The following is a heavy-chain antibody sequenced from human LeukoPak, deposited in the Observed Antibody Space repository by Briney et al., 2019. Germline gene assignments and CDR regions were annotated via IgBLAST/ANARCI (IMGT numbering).Heavy chain of an antibody. J-gene: IGHJ4*02. V-gene: IGHV3-23*01. CDR3: ARTRGPTATHPDF. CDR2: IYGRGGIT. CDR1: GFTFSYYA. D-gene: IGHD1-14*01. Sequence: PGGSLRLSCAASGFTFSYYAMTWARQAPGKGPEWVSGIYGRGGITYYADSVKGRFTISRDDSKNTLYLHMNSLRAEDSALYYCARTRGPTATHPDFWGQGTLVTVSS.